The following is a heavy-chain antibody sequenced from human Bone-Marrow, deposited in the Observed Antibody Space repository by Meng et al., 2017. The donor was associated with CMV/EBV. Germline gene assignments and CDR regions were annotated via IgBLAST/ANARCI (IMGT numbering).Heavy chain of an antibody. V-gene: IGHV4-59*01. CDR3: ARWLIAAAGTGWFDP. CDR2: IYYSGST. CDR1: GGSISSYY. J-gene: IGHJ5*02. Sequence: SETLSLTCTVSGGSISSYYWSWIRQPPGKGLEWIGYIYYSGSTNYNPSLKSRVTISVDTSKNQFSLKLSSVTAADTAVYYCARWLIAAAGTGWFDPWGQGTRVTVSS. D-gene: IGHD6-13*01.